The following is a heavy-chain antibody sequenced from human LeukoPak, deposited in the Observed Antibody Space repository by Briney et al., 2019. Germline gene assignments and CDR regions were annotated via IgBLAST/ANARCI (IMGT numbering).Heavy chain of an antibody. D-gene: IGHD7-27*01. CDR3: VRNWGEDY. J-gene: IGHJ4*02. Sequence: GGSLRLSCAASGFTFSSSRMLWVRQSPGKGLVWVSNINTDGSSTNYADSVKGRFAISRDNAKNTLYLQMDSLRAEDTAIYYCVRNWGEDYWGQGTLVTVSS. CDR1: GFTFSSSR. V-gene: IGHV3-74*01. CDR2: INTDGSST.